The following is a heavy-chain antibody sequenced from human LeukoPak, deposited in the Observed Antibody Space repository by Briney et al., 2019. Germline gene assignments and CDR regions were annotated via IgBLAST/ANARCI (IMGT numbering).Heavy chain of an antibody. D-gene: IGHD3-10*01. CDR1: GFTFSSYA. CDR2: ISGSGGST. Sequence: PGGSLRLSCAASGFTFSSYAMSWVRQAPGEGLEWVSVISGSGGSTYYADSVKGRFTISRDNSKNTVYLQMNSLRAEDTAVYYCAKGSDLWSGETWGQGTLVTVSS. J-gene: IGHJ4*02. V-gene: IGHV3-23*01. CDR3: AKGSDLWSGET.